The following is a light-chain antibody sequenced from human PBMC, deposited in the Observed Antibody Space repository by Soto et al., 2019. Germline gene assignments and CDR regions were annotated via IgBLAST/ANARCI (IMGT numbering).Light chain of an antibody. CDR2: DAS. J-gene: IGKJ4*01. CDR1: QSINNW. Sequence: DIQMTQSPSTLSASVGDRVTITCRASQSINNWLVWYQQKPGKAPNVLIYDASTLKSGVPSRFSGSGSGTEFTLTISSPQPDDFATYYCQRSSSYFGGGTKVEIK. V-gene: IGKV1-5*01. CDR3: QRSSSY.